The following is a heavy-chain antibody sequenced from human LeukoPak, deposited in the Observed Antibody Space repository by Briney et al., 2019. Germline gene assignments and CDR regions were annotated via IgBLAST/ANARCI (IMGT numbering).Heavy chain of an antibody. J-gene: IGHJ4*02. V-gene: IGHV3-9*01. D-gene: IGHD2-8*01. CDR3: AKDMGIKGVNFFYFNS. CDR2: IDWNSGKT. Sequence: PGRSLRLSCAASGFTFNDYAMHWVRQVPGKGREWVSGIDWNSGKTAYADSVKGRFTISRDNAKNSLYLQMNSLKAEDTALYYCAKDMGIKGVNFFYFNSWGQGTLVTVSS. CDR1: GFTFNDYA.